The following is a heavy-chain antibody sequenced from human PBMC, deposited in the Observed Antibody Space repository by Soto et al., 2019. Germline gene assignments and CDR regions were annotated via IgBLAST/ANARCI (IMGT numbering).Heavy chain of an antibody. V-gene: IGHV1-8*01. J-gene: IGHJ4*02. Sequence: QVQLVQSGAEVKKPGASVRVTCKTSGYTFTDYDVSWVRQASGQGLEWMGWMSPNSGKTGYVEKFQGRLTMTANTSLSTAYMELHSLRSEDTAIYFCARGRIGAAFWGQGTLVTVSS. D-gene: IGHD2-15*01. CDR3: ARGRIGAAF. CDR2: MSPNSGKT. CDR1: GYTFTDYD.